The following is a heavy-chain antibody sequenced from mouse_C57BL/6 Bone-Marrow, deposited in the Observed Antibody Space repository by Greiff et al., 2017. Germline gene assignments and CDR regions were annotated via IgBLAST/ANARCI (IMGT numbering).Heavy chain of an antibody. J-gene: IGHJ4*01. D-gene: IGHD2-1*01. CDR3: AVLLSY. Sequence: VQLQQSGAELAKPGASVKLSCKASGYTFTSYWMHWVKQRPGQGLEWIGYINPSSGYTKYNQKFKGKATLTVDTSSSTSYMQLSSLTSEDSAVYYCAVLLSYWGQGTSVTVSS. CDR1: GYTFTSYW. CDR2: INPSSGYT. V-gene: IGHV1-7*01.